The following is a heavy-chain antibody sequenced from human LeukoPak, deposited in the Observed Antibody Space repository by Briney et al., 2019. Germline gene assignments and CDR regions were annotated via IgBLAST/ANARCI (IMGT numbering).Heavy chain of an antibody. J-gene: IGHJ6*03. CDR2: IYYSGST. CDR1: GGSISSYY. CDR3: ARDKSSSWSTTWGIYYYYYYMDV. D-gene: IGHD6-13*01. V-gene: IGHV4-59*01. Sequence: SETLSLTCTVSGGSISSYYWSWIRQPPGKGLEWIGYIYYSGSTNYNPSLKSRVTISVDTSKNQFSLKLSSVTAADTAVYYCARDKSSSWSTTWGIYYYYYYMDVWGKGTTVTVSS.